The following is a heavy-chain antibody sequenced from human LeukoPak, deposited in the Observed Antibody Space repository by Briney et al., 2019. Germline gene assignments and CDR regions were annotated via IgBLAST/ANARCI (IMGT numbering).Heavy chain of an antibody. V-gene: IGHV1-18*01. CDR1: GYSFYTYG. CDR2: ISAFNGNT. CDR3: AREYVDYTLNLDS. D-gene: IGHD4-17*01. Sequence: ASVKVSCKAFGYSFYTYGFSWVRQAPGQGLEWMGWISAFNGNTNYAQKFQGRVAMTTDTSTSTAYMELRSLRSDDTAVYYCAREYVDYTLNLDSWGQGTLVTVS. J-gene: IGHJ4*02.